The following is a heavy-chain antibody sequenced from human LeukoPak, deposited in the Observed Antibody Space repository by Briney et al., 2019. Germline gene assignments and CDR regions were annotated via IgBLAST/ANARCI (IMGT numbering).Heavy chain of an antibody. CDR3: ATRSLRFLEWLLGV. J-gene: IGHJ4*02. D-gene: IGHD3-3*01. CDR2: ISATGSRT. Sequence: GGSLRLSCAASGFTFSSYSMNWVRQAPGKGLEWVSGISATGSRTYYADSVKGRFTISRDNSNNTMYLQMNSLRAEDTAIYYCATRSLRFLEWLLGVWGQGTLVTVSS. CDR1: GFTFSSYS. V-gene: IGHV3-23*01.